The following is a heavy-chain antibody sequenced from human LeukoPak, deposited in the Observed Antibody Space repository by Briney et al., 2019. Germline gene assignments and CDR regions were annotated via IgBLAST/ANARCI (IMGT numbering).Heavy chain of an antibody. D-gene: IGHD6-13*01. J-gene: IGHJ4*02. CDR1: GFTFSSYD. CDR2: IGTAGDT. V-gene: IGHV3-13*01. CDR3: ARGIAAENGYFDY. Sequence: GGSLRLSCAASGFTFSSYDMPWVRQAPGKGLEWVSAIGTAGDTYYPGSVKGRLTISRENAKNSLYQMNSLRAGDTAVYYCARGIAAENGYFDYWGQGTLVTVSP.